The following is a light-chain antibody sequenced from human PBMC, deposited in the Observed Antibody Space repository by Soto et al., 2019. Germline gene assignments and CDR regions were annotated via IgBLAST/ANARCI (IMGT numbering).Light chain of an antibody. Sequence: QSVLTQPPSVSGAPGQRVTISCTGSSSNIGAGYDVHWYQQLPGTAPKLLIYGNSNRPSGVPDRFSGSKSGTSASLAITGLQAEDEADYYCTSFTSGSSLYVLGTGTKVPVL. J-gene: IGLJ1*01. V-gene: IGLV1-40*01. CDR1: SSNIGAGYD. CDR3: TSFTSGSSLYV. CDR2: GNS.